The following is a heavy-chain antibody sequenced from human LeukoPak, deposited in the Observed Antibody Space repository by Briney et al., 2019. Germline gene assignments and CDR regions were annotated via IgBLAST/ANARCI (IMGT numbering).Heavy chain of an antibody. CDR2: IYHSGST. D-gene: IGHD3-10*01. V-gene: IGHV4-30-2*01. CDR3: ARGGSFLISWFDY. CDR1: GGSISSGGYS. Sequence: PSETLSLTCAVSGGSISSGGYSWSWIRQPPGKGLEWIGYIYHSGSTYYNPSLKSRVTISVDRSKNQFSLRLSSVTAADTAVYYCARGGSFLISWFDYWGQGTLVTVSS. J-gene: IGHJ4*02.